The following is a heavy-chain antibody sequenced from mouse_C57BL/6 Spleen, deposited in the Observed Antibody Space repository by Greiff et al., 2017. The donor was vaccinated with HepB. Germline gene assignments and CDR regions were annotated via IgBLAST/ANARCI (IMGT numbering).Heavy chain of an antibody. CDR1: GYTFTSYD. V-gene: IGHV1-85*01. J-gene: IGHJ1*03. CDR2: IYPRDGST. Sequence: VQLVESGPELVKPGASVKLSCKASGYTFTSYDINWVKQRPGQGLEWIGWIYPRDGSTKYNEKFKGKATLTVDTSSSTAYMELHSLTSEDSAVYFCAREGGPYYGSSWYFDVWGTGTTVTVSS. D-gene: IGHD1-1*01. CDR3: AREGGPYYGSSWYFDV.